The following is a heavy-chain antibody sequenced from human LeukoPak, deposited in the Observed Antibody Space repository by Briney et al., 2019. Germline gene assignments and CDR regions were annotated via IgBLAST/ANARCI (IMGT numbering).Heavy chain of an antibody. CDR3: ARGKARYSSSWPDDYYYYGMDV. CDR2: ITPIFGTA. D-gene: IGHD6-13*01. CDR1: GGTFSSYA. Sequence: ASVKVSCKASGGTFSSYAISWVRQAPGQGLEWMGGITPIFGTANYAQKFQGRVTITADESTSTAYMELSSLRSEDTAVYYCARGKARYSSSWPDDYYYYGMDVWGQGTTVTVSS. J-gene: IGHJ6*02. V-gene: IGHV1-69*13.